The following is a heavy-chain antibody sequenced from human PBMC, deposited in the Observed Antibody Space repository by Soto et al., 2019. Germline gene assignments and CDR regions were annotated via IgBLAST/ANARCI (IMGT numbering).Heavy chain of an antibody. CDR2: IYSGGST. V-gene: IGHV3-53*01. D-gene: IGHD4-4*01. Sequence: GETLKISCAASGFNFINSYMSWVRQAPGKGLEWVSVIYSGGSTFYADSVKGRFTISRDNSNSKVSLEMNNLRAEDTAVYYCARDFTVYFDYWGQGVLVTVSS. CDR1: GFNFINSY. J-gene: IGHJ4*02. CDR3: ARDFTVYFDY.